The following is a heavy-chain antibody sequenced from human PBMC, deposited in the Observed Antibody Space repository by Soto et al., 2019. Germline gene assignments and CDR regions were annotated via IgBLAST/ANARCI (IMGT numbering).Heavy chain of an antibody. J-gene: IGHJ4*02. CDR1: GFTFSSYA. Sequence: QVQLVESGGGVVQPGRSLRLSCAASGFTFSSYAMHWVRQAPGKGLEWVAVISYDGSNKYYADSVKGRFTISRDNSKNTLYLQMNRLRAEDTAVYYCARDEGGVYGDPTNGDYWGQGTLVTVSS. CDR3: ARDEGGVYGDPTNGDY. CDR2: ISYDGSNK. V-gene: IGHV3-30-3*01. D-gene: IGHD4-17*01.